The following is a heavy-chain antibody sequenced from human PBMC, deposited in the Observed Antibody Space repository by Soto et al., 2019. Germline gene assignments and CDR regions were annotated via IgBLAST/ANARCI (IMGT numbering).Heavy chain of an antibody. CDR2: IIPIFGTA. Sequence: SVKVSCKASGYTFTGYYMHWVRQAPGQGLEWMGGIIPIFGTANYAQKFQGRVTITADESTSTAYMELSSLRSEDTAVYYCARVDGAVAVGYFDYWGQGTLVTVSS. CDR3: ARVDGAVAVGYFDY. D-gene: IGHD6-19*01. J-gene: IGHJ4*02. CDR1: GYTFTGYY. V-gene: IGHV1-69*13.